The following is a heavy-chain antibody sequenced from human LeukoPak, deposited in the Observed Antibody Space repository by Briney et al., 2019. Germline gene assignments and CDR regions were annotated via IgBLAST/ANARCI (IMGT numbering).Heavy chain of an antibody. CDR2: MNPNSGNT. V-gene: IGHV1-8*01. CDR1: GYSFTSYD. J-gene: IGHJ6*02. Sequence: GASVKVSCKASGYSFTSYDINWVRQATGPGLEWMGWMNPNSGNTGYAQKFQGRVTMTRNPSISTAYMELSSLRSEDPAVYYCAREVCSGGSCYSGGMDVWGQGTTVTVSS. D-gene: IGHD2-15*01. CDR3: AREVCSGGSCYSGGMDV.